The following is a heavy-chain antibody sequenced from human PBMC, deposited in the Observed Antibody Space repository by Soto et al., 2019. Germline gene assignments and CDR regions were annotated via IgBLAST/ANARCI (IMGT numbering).Heavy chain of an antibody. CDR2: IYPGDSDT. D-gene: IGHD6-13*01. J-gene: IGHJ6*02. CDR3: ARTAAAGKYYYGMDV. CDR1: GYSFTSYW. Sequence: GESLKISCKGSGYSFTSYWIGWVRQMPGKGLESMGIIYPGDSDTRYSPSFQGQVTISADKSISTAYMQWSSLKASDTAMYYCARTAAAGKYYYGMDVWGQGTTVTVSS. V-gene: IGHV5-51*01.